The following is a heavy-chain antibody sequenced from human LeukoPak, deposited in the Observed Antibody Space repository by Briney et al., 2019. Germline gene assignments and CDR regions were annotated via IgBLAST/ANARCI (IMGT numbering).Heavy chain of an antibody. CDR3: ARAARRRLGWFDP. Sequence: SETLSLTCAVYGGSFSGYYWSWIRQPPGKGLEWIGEINHSGSANYNPSLKSRVTISVDTSKNQFSLKLSSVTAADTAVYYCARAARRRLGWFDPWGQGTLVTVSS. J-gene: IGHJ5*02. D-gene: IGHD3-22*01. V-gene: IGHV4-34*01. CDR2: INHSGSA. CDR1: GGSFSGYY.